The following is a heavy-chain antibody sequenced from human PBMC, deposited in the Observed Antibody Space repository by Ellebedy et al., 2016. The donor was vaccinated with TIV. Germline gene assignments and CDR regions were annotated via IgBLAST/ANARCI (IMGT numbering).Heavy chain of an antibody. CDR2: VNPSGGST. V-gene: IGHV1-46*04. CDR1: GYTFTRYY. CDR3: ARDDLEDFWSGYPDY. J-gene: IGHJ4*02. Sequence: ASVKVSCKASGYTFTRYYLHWVRQAPGQGLDWMGLVNPSGGSTSYAQKLQGRVTMTRDTSTSTVYMELSSLRSEDTAVYYCARDDLEDFWSGYPDYWGQGTLVTVSS. D-gene: IGHD3-3*01.